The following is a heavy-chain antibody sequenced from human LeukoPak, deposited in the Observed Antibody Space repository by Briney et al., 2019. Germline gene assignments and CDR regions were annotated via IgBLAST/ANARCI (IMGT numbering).Heavy chain of an antibody. CDR2: INPSGGSA. D-gene: IGHD5-18*01. CDR1: GYTFTNYN. V-gene: IGHV1-46*01. J-gene: IGHJ1*01. CDR3: ARGYVDTTILNSLIEYFEH. Sequence: ASVKVSCKASGYTFTNYNIHWGRQAPGQGLEWMGIINPSGGSATYAQKFQGRVTVTRDTSTSTVYMDLSSLRSEDTAVYYCARGYVDTTILNSLIEYFEHWGLGTRVTVSS.